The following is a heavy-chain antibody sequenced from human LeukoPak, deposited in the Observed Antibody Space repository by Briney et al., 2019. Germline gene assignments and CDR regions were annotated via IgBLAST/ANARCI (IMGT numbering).Heavy chain of an antibody. D-gene: IGHD3-3*01. Sequence: GGSLRLSCAASGFSFSNAWMNWVRQSPGKGLEWLGRIKTKADGETREYSAPVKGRFTISRDDSKNTLFLQMNSLKADDTVVYYCTTRIITTSDYWGQGVLVTVSS. V-gene: IGHV3-15*01. CDR1: GFSFSNAW. CDR3: TTRIITTSDY. J-gene: IGHJ4*02. CDR2: IKTKADGETR.